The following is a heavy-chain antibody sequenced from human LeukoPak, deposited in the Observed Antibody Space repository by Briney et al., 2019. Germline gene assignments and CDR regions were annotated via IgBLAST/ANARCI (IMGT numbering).Heavy chain of an antibody. D-gene: IGHD4-17*01. J-gene: IGHJ6*02. V-gene: IGHV1-46*01. Sequence: ASVKVSCKASGYTFTSYYMHWVRQAPGQGLEWMGIINPSGGSTSYAQKCQGRVTMTRDTSTSTVYMELSSLRSEDTAVYYCARGKVTTLMYYYYGMDVWGQGTTVTGSS. CDR2: INPSGGST. CDR3: ARGKVTTLMYYYYGMDV. CDR1: GYTFTSYY.